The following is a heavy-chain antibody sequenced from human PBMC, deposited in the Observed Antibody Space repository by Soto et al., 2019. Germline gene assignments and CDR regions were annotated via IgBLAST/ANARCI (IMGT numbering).Heavy chain of an antibody. CDR3: ARDMGGDVTHFDY. V-gene: IGHV3-30-3*01. D-gene: IGHD4-17*01. CDR1: GFTFSTFA. J-gene: IGHJ4*02. CDR2: ISFGGDFK. Sequence: QVQLVESGGGVVQPERSLRLSCAASGFTFSTFAMHWVRQAPGKGLEWVAIISFGGDFKYYADSVKDRFTISRDNSKNIVYLHMNSLRVEDTAVYYCARDMGGDVTHFDYWGQGTVVTVSS.